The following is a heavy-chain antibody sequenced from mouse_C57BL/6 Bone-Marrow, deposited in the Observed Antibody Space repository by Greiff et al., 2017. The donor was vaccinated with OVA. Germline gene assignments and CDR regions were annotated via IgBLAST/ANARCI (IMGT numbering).Heavy chain of an antibody. Sequence: VQLQQSGPELVKPGASVKISCKASGYAFSSSWMNWVKQRPGKGLEWIGRIYPGDGDTNYNGKFKGKATLTADKSSSTAYMQLSSLTSEDSAVYFCARSPIYDGYYGDFDYWGQGTTLTVSS. CDR3: ARSPIYDGYYGDFDY. CDR1: GYAFSSSW. CDR2: IYPGDGDT. D-gene: IGHD2-3*01. J-gene: IGHJ2*01. V-gene: IGHV1-82*01.